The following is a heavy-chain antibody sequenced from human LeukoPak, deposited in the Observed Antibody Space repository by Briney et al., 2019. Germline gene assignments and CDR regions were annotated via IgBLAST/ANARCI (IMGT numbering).Heavy chain of an antibody. CDR1: GGSISSYY. D-gene: IGHD3-10*01. J-gene: IGHJ4*02. V-gene: IGHV4-59*01. Sequence: PSETLSLTCTVSGGSISSYYWSWIRQPPGKGLEWIGYIDYSGWTNYNPSLKSRVTISVDTSKNQFSLKLSSATAADTAVYYCARDRASGSGKYYFDYWGQGTLVTVSS. CDR2: IDYSGWT. CDR3: ARDRASGSGKYYFDY.